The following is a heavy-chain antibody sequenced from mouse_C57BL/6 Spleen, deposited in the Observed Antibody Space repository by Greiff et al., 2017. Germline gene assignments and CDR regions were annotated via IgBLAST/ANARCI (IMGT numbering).Heavy chain of an antibody. CDR3: AREGRYEYFDV. J-gene: IGHJ1*03. CDR1: GYTFTSYW. CDR2: IHPNSGST. Sequence: QVQLQQPGAELVKPGASVKLSCKASGYTFTSYWMHWVKQRPGQGLEWIGMIHPNSGSTNYNEKFKSKATLTVDKSSSTAYMQLSSLTSEDSAVYYCAREGRYEYFDVWGTGTTLTVSS. D-gene: IGHD1-1*01. V-gene: IGHV1-64*01.